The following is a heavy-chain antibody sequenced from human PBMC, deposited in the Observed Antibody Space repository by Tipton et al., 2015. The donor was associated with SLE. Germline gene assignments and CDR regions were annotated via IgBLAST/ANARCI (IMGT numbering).Heavy chain of an antibody. V-gene: IGHV4-59*01. CDR1: GGSISTYY. CDR2: IHKSGST. J-gene: IGHJ5*02. Sequence: TLSLTCTVSGGSISTYYWSWIRQSPGKGLEWIGYIHKSGSTHYHPSLRGRLTISVDASKNQFSLELISVTAAATAGYYCARMYGDSRTNWFDRWGQGILLTVSS. CDR3: ARMYGDSRTNWFDR. D-gene: IGHD4-17*01.